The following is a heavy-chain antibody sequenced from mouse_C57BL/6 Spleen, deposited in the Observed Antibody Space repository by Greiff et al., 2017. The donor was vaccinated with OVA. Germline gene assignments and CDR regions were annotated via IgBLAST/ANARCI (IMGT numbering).Heavy chain of an antibody. V-gene: IGHV1-82*01. CDR1: GYAFSSSW. CDR3: ARSDYYGSSFAY. Sequence: QVQLQQSGPELVKPGSSVQISCKASGYAFSSSWMNWVKQRPGKGLEWIGRIYPGDGDTNYDWKFKGKATLTADKASSTAYMQLNSLTTEDSAVYFCARSDYYGSSFAYWGQGTLITVSA. J-gene: IGHJ3*01. D-gene: IGHD1-1*01. CDR2: IYPGDGDT.